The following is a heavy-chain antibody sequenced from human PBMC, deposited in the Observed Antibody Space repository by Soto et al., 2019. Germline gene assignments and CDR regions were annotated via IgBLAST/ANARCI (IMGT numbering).Heavy chain of an antibody. Sequence: QVQLQESGPGLVRPSETLSLTCTVSGACLTRGSDYWSWVRQPPGKGLEWIDYIYRSGSTNYNPSLKSRATISVDPSKTQSSLWLTSVTPADTSMYCCARSTCRDADLPGDWFGSWCQGTLVTVSS. CDR1: GACLTRGSDY. D-gene: IGHD2-8*01. CDR3: ARSTCRDADLPGDWFGS. J-gene: IGHJ5*01. V-gene: IGHV4-61*01. CDR2: IYRSGST.